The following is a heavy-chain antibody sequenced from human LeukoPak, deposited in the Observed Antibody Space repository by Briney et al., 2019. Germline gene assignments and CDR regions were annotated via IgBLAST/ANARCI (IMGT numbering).Heavy chain of an antibody. CDR1: GFTFSSYG. V-gene: IGHV3-30*03. CDR3: ASYGSGSLIDY. J-gene: IGHJ4*02. D-gene: IGHD3-10*01. Sequence: GGSLRLSCAASGFTFSSYGMHWVRQAPGKGLEWVAVISYDGSNKYYADSVKGRFTISRDNSKSTLYLQMNSLRAEDTAVYYCASYGSGSLIDYWGQGTLVTVSS. CDR2: ISYDGSNK.